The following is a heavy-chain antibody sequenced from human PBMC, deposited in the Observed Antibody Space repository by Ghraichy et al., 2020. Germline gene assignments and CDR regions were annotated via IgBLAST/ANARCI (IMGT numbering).Heavy chain of an antibody. CDR2: IYYSGST. D-gene: IGHD1-26*01. CDR1: GGSVSSSSYY. J-gene: IGHJ4*02. V-gene: IGHV4-61*05. CDR3: ARQLLGGARKAFDC. Sequence: SETLSLTCTVSGGSVSSSSYYWGWIRQPPGKGLEWIGYIYYSGSTNYNPSLNSRVTISLDTSKNQLSLNLSSVTAADTAVYYCARQLLGGARKAFDCWGQGTLVTVSS.